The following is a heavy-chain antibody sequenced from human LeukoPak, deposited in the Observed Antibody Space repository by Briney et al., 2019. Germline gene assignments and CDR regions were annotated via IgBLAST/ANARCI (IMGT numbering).Heavy chain of an antibody. Sequence: GGSLRLSCAASGFTVSSNYMSWVRQAPGKGLEWVSVIYSGGSTYYADSVKGRFTISRDNAKNSLYLQMNSLRDEDTAVYYCARDGLLWFGELLSPPFDYWGQGTLVTVSS. D-gene: IGHD3-10*01. CDR2: IYSGGST. CDR3: ARDGLLWFGELLSPPFDY. V-gene: IGHV3-53*01. J-gene: IGHJ4*02. CDR1: GFTVSSNY.